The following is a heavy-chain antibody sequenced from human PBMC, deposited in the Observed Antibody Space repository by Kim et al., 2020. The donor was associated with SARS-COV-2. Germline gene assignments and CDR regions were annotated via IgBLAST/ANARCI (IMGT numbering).Heavy chain of an antibody. J-gene: IGHJ4*02. V-gene: IGHV3-33*01. Sequence: GGSLRLSCAASGFTFSSYGMHWVRQAPGKGLEWVAVIWYDGSNKYYADSVKGRFTISRDNSKNTLYLQMNSLRAEDTAVYYCAREGSLGYCSSTSCPGFDYWGQGTLVTVSS. D-gene: IGHD2-2*01. CDR3: AREGSLGYCSSTSCPGFDY. CDR1: GFTFSSYG. CDR2: IWYDGSNK.